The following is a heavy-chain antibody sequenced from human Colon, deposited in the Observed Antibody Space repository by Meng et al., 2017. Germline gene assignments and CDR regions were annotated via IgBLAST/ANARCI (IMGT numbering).Heavy chain of an antibody. D-gene: IGHD1-26*01. CDR3: AREEWELRDFDY. V-gene: IGHV3-48*03. CDR1: GFTFSSYE. CDR2: ISSSGSTI. J-gene: IGHJ4*02. Sequence: GGSLRLSCAASGFTFSSYEMNWVRQAPGKGLEWASYISSSGSTIYYADSVKGRFTISRDNAKNSLYLQMNSLRAEDTAVYYCAREEWELRDFDYWGQGTLVTVSS.